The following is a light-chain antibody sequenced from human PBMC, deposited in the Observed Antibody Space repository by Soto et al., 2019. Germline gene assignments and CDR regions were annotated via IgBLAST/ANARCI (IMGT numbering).Light chain of an antibody. V-gene: IGLV2-14*03. CDR3: SSYTTSSTVI. CDR2: AVS. CDR1: SSDVGDHNY. Sequence: QSALTQPASVSGSPGQSITISCTGTSSDVGDHNYVSWYQQQPGKAPKLMIYAVSNRPSGVSNRFSGSKSGNTASLTISGLQAEDEADCYCSSYTTSSTVIFGGGTKLTVL. J-gene: IGLJ2*01.